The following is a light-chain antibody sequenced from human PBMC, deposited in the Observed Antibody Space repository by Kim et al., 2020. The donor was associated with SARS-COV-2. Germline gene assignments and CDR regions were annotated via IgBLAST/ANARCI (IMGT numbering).Light chain of an antibody. V-gene: IGLV6-57*03. CDR1: SGSIASNY. Sequence: GKTVTSSCTRSSGSIASNYVQWYQQRPGSAPTTVIYEDNERPSGVPDRFSGSIDSSSNSASLTISGLKTEDEADYYCQSYDRSKWVFGGGTQLTVL. CDR2: EDN. J-gene: IGLJ3*02. CDR3: QSYDRSKWV.